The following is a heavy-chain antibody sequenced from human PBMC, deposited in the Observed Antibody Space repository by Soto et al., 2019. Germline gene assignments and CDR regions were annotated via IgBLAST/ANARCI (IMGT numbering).Heavy chain of an antibody. V-gene: IGHV1-69*02. J-gene: IGHJ5*02. Sequence: QVQLVQSGAEVKKPGSSVKVSCKASGGTFSSYTISWVRQAPGQGLEWMGRIIPILGIANYAQKFQGRVTITADKSTSTAYMELSSLRSEDTAVYYCARTRRRYYGSGSYYSWFDPWGQGTLVTVYS. D-gene: IGHD3-10*01. CDR2: IIPILGIA. CDR3: ARTRRRYYGSGSYYSWFDP. CDR1: GGTFSSYT.